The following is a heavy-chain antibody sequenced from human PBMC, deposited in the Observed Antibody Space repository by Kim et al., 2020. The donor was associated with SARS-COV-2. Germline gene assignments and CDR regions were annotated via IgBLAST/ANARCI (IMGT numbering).Heavy chain of an antibody. CDR2: INHSGST. J-gene: IGHJ1*01. V-gene: IGHV4-34*01. CDR3: AKYSSSWYSGRYFQH. Sequence: SETLSLTCAVYGGSFSGYYWSWIRQPPGKGLEWIGEINHSGSTNYNPSLKSRVTISVDTSKNQFSLKLSSVTAADTAVYYCAKYSSSWYSGRYFQHWGQGTLVTVSS. CDR1: GGSFSGYY. D-gene: IGHD6-13*01.